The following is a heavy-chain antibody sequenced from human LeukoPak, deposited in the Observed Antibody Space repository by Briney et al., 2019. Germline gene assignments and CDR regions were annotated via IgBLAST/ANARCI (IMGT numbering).Heavy chain of an antibody. CDR3: ARGMGVLVPAATWFDP. J-gene: IGHJ5*02. D-gene: IGHD2-2*01. Sequence: ASVKVSCKASGYTFTSYYMHWVRQAPGQGLEWMGIINPSGGSTSYAQKFQGRVTMTRDTSTSTVYMELSSLRSDDTAVYYCARGMGVLVPAATWFDPWGQGTLVTVSS. CDR2: INPSGGST. V-gene: IGHV1-46*01. CDR1: GYTFTSYY.